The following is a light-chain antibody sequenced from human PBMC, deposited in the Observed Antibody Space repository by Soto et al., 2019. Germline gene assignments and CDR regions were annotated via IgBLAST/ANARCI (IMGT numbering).Light chain of an antibody. J-gene: IGLJ2*01. CDR1: SGHSSYA. Sequence: QPVLTQSPSASASLGASVKLTCTLSSGHSSYAIAWHQQQPEKGPRYLMKLNSDGSHSKGDGIPDRFSGSSSGAERYLTISGLQSEDEADYYCQIWGTGIVVFGGGTKLTVL. CDR2: LNSDGSH. CDR3: QIWGTGIVV. V-gene: IGLV4-69*01.